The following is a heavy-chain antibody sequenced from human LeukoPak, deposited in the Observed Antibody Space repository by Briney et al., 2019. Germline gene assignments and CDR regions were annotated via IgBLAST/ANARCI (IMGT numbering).Heavy chain of an antibody. J-gene: IGHJ4*02. CDR3: ARGDGYNCFDY. CDR2: FYKDGRT. CDR1: GFSVSNMY. D-gene: IGHD5-24*01. Sequence: PGGSLTLSCTASGFSVSNMYMSWVRQAPGKGLEWVSVFYKDGRTYYADSVKGRFTISRDNSQNTLYLQMNSLRVDDSAVYYCARGDGYNCFDYWGQGTLVTVSS. V-gene: IGHV3-53*01.